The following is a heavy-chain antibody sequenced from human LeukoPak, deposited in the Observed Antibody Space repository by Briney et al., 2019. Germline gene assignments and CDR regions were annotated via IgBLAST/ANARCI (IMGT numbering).Heavy chain of an antibody. D-gene: IGHD1-26*01. CDR3: ARGTGIVGATAFDY. Sequence: PSEALSLTCAVSGYSISSAYYWGWIRQPPGKGLEWIGEINHSGSTNYNPSLKSRVTISVDTSKNQFSLKLSSVTAADTAVYYCARGTGIVGATAFDYWGQGTLVTVSS. J-gene: IGHJ4*02. V-gene: IGHV4-38-2*01. CDR2: INHSGST. CDR1: GYSISSAYY.